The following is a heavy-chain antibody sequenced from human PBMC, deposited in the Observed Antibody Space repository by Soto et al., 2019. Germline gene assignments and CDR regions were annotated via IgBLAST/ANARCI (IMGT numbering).Heavy chain of an antibody. V-gene: IGHV3-23*01. CDR2: ISGSGGST. Sequence: GGSLRLSCAASGFTFSSYAMSCVRQAPGKGLEWVSAISGSGGSTYYADSVKGRFTISRDNSKNTLYLQMNSLRAEDTAVYYCAKDLGDSSGYYWGQGTLVTVSS. D-gene: IGHD3-22*01. J-gene: IGHJ4*02. CDR1: GFTFSSYA. CDR3: AKDLGDSSGYY.